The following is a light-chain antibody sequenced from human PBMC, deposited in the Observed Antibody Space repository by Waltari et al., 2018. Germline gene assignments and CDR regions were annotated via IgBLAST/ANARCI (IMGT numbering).Light chain of an antibody. CDR1: HSFSSDY. CDR2: GTS. V-gene: IGKV3-20*01. J-gene: IGKJ1*01. CDR3: LQYDTSPKT. Sequence: LTQSPGTLSLSPGDRATIPCRASHSFSSDYLAWYQQRPGQAPRLLISGTSSRATGIPDRFSGSGSGTDFTLTISRLEPEDFAVYYCLQYDTSPKTFGQGTKVDI.